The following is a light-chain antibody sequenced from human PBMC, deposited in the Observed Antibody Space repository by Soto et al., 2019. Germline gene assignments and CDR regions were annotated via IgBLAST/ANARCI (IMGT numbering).Light chain of an antibody. Sequence: ALTQPASVSGSPGQSITISCTGTSSDVGSYNLVSWYQQHPGKAPKLMIYEGSKRPSGVSNRFSGSRSGNTASLTISGLQAEDEADYYCCSYAGSSSYVFGTGTKVTVL. CDR3: CSYAGSSSYV. J-gene: IGLJ1*01. V-gene: IGLV2-23*01. CDR2: EGS. CDR1: SSDVGSYNL.